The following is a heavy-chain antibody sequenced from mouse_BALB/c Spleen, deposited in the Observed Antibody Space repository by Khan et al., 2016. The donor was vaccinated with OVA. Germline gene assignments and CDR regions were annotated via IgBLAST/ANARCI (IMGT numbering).Heavy chain of an antibody. CDR3: ARVGYYGTMDY. Sequence: QIQLVQSGPELKKPGETVKISCKASGYTFTNYGMNWVKQAPGKGLKWMGWINTYTGEPAYADDFKGRFAFSLETSASTAYLQINNLKNEDTATYFCARVGYYGTMDYWGQGTSVTVSS. D-gene: IGHD1-1*01. CDR1: GYTFTNYG. CDR2: INTYTGEP. V-gene: IGHV9-3-1*01. J-gene: IGHJ4*01.